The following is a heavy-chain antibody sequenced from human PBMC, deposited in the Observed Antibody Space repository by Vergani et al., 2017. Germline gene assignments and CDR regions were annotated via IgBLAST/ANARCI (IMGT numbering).Heavy chain of an antibody. Sequence: QVQLVQSGAEVKKPGASVKVSCKVSGYTLTELSMHWVRQAPGKGLEWMGGFDPEDGETIYAQKFQGRVTMTEDTSTDTAYMELSSLGSEDTAVYYCATVKAGYSSSWNTLYYFDYWGQGTLVTVSS. CDR1: GYTLTELS. CDR3: ATVKAGYSSSWNTLYYFDY. V-gene: IGHV1-24*01. D-gene: IGHD6-13*01. J-gene: IGHJ4*02. CDR2: FDPEDGET.